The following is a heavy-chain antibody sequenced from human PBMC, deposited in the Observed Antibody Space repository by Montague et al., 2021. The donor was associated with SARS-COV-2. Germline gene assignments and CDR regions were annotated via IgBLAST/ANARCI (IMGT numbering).Heavy chain of an antibody. CDR1: GFTVSSNN. CDR3: AARADYYYGMDV. Sequence: YLRLSCAASGFTVSSNNMSWVRQAPGKGLEWVSVIYSGGSTQYADSVKGRFTISRDKSNYTLYLQMNSLRAEDTAVYYCAARADYYYGMDVWGQGTSVTGSS. J-gene: IGHJ6*02. CDR2: IYSGGST. V-gene: IGHV3-66*01.